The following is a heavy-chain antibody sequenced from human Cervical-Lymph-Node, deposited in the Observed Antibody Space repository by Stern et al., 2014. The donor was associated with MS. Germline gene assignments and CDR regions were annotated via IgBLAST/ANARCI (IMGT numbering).Heavy chain of an antibody. CDR1: GYSFTGYF. CDR2: INPNSGDT. Sequence: QVQLEESGAEVKKPGASVKVSCKASGYSFTGYFMHWLRQAPGQGLEWLGWINPNSGDTTYARKVQGRVTMTRDTSITTAYMELTRLRSDDTAVYYCARELDDFWTGYYLWGQGTLVTVSS. J-gene: IGHJ4*02. CDR3: ARELDDFWTGYYL. V-gene: IGHV1-2*02. D-gene: IGHD3/OR15-3a*01.